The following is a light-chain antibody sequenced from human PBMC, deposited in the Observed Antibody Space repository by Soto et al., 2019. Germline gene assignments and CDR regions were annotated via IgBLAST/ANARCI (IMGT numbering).Light chain of an antibody. V-gene: IGKV1-5*03. CDR1: QSISNW. J-gene: IGKJ1*01. CDR2: KAS. CDR3: QQYNRT. Sequence: DIPMTQSPSTVSASVGDRVTITCRASQSISNWLAWYQQKPGKAPNLLIYKASSLEGGVPSRFSGSGSGTEFTLTISSLQPDDFATYYCQQYNRTFGQGTKVEIK.